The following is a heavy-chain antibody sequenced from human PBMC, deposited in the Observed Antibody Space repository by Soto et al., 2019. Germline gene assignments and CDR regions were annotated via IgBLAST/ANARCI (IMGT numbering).Heavy chain of an antibody. CDR2: IYYSGST. V-gene: IGHV4-31*03. J-gene: IGHJ5*02. D-gene: IGHD2-15*01. CDR3: ARVRYWSGGSCYPRFDP. Sequence: QVQLQESGPGLVKPSQTLSLTCTVSGGSISSGGYYWSWIRQHPGKVLEWIGYIYYSGSTYYNPSRKSRVTILVDASKNPFSVKLRSVAAADTDVYYCARVRYWSGGSCYPRFDPWGQGTLVTVSS. CDR1: GGSISSGGYY.